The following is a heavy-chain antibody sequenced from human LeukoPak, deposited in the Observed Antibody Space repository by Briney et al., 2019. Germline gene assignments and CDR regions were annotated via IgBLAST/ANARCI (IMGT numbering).Heavy chain of an antibody. CDR2: INPNSGGT. D-gene: IGHD4-11*01. CDR3: ARATNWRLQSSSHFDY. Sequence: ASVKVSCKASGYTFTSYYMHWVRQAPGQGLEWMGWINPNSGGTNYAQKFQDRVTMTTDTSVSTAYMELSRLSSDDTAVYFCARATNWRLQSSSHFDYWGQGTLVTVSS. CDR1: GYTFTSYY. J-gene: IGHJ4*02. V-gene: IGHV1-2*02.